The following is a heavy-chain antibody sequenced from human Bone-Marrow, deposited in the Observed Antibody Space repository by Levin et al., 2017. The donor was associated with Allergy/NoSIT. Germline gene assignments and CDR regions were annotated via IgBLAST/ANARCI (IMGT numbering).Heavy chain of an antibody. D-gene: IGHD3-10*01. Sequence: GGSLRLSCAASGFTVSSDYMSWVRQAPGKGLEWVSVIYSGGSTYYADSVKGRFTISRDNSKNTLYLQVNSLRAEDTAVYYCARDLWFRELNAYWGQGTLVTVSS. CDR3: ARDLWFRELNAY. V-gene: IGHV3-53*01. J-gene: IGHJ4*02. CDR2: IYSGGST. CDR1: GFTVSSDY.